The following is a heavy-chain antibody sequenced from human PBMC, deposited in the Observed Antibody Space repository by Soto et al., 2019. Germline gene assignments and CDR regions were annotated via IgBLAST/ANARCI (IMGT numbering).Heavy chain of an antibody. J-gene: IGHJ4*02. V-gene: IGHV1-8*01. CDR1: GYTFTSYD. CDR2: MNPNSGNT. D-gene: IGHD6-6*01. Sequence: RASVKVSCKASGYTFTSYDINWVRQATGQGLEWMGWMNPNSGNTGYAQKFQGRVTMTRNTSISTAYMELSSLRSDDTAVYYCARKGYSSSNHGDYWGQGTLVTVSS. CDR3: ARKGYSSSNHGDY.